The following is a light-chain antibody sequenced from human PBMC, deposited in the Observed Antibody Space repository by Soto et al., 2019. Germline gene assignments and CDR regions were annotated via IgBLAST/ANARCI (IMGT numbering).Light chain of an antibody. V-gene: IGKV1-39*01. J-gene: IGKJ4*01. CDR1: QSIRTY. Sequence: DIQMTQSPSSLSASVGDRVTITCRASQSIRTYLNWYQQKPGKAPNLLIYAASNLQSGVPSRFSGSGSGTDFTLTISSLQPEDFATYYCQQSYSTLSLTFGVGTKVEIK. CDR2: AAS. CDR3: QQSYSTLSLT.